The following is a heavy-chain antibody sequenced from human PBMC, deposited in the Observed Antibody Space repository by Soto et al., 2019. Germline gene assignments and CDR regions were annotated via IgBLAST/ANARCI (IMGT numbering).Heavy chain of an antibody. J-gene: IGHJ5*02. CDR1: GYTFTTYY. CDR3: ASEVALGSGKWFDP. Sequence: QVQLVQSGAEVKKPGASVKVSCKASGYTFTTYYMHWLRQAPGQGLEWMGWINPNSGGAHYAQKFQGRVTMTRDTAISTAYMELSSLWSDDTAVYYWASEVALGSGKWFDPWGQGTLVTVSS. D-gene: IGHD3-10*01. V-gene: IGHV1-2*02. CDR2: INPNSGGA.